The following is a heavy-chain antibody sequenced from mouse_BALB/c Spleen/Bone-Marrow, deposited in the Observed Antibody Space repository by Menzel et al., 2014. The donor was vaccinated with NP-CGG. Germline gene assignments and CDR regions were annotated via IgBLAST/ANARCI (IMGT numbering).Heavy chain of an antibody. V-gene: IGHV7-3*02. J-gene: IGHJ4*01. CDR1: GFTFTDYY. D-gene: IGHD2-3*01. CDR3: ARYDGYSDNAMDY. CDR2: IKNRANGYTT. Sequence: EVKLVESGGGLVQPGGSLRLSCATSGFTFTDYYMNWVRQPPGKALEWLGFIKNRANGYTTEFSASVKGRFTISRDNSQSILYLQINTLRAEDSATYYCARYDGYSDNAMDYWGQGNSVTVSS.